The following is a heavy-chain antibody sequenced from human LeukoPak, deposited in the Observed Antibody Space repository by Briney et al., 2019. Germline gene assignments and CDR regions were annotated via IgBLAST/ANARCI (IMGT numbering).Heavy chain of an antibody. J-gene: IGHJ4*02. CDR2: IYSGGST. Sequence: GGSMRLSCAASGFTVSSNYMSWVRQAPGKGLEWVSVIYSGGSTYYADSVNGRFTSSRDNSKNTLYHQRKNLGAEDTAVYYCARTYDSSGYYPFYFDYWGQGTLVTVSS. D-gene: IGHD3-22*01. V-gene: IGHV3-53*01. CDR1: GFTVSSNY. CDR3: ARTYDSSGYYPFYFDY.